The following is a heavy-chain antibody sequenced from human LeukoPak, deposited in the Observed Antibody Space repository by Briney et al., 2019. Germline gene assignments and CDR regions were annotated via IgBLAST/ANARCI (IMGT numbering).Heavy chain of an antibody. CDR1: GSIFSSYA. D-gene: IGHD4-11*01. Sequence: GGSLRLSCAASGSIFSSYAMHWVRQAPGKGLEWVAFISYDGSNKYYADSVKGRFTISRDNSKNTLYLQMNSLRAEDTAVYYCARDRATTVTSSWFDPWGQGTLVTVSS. V-gene: IGHV3-30*01. CDR3: ARDRATTVTSSWFDP. J-gene: IGHJ5*02. CDR2: ISYDGSNK.